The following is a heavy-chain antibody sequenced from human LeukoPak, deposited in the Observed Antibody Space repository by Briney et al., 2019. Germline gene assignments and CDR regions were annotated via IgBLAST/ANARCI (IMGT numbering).Heavy chain of an antibody. CDR2: MYTSGST. J-gene: IGHJ3*02. V-gene: IGHV4-61*02. D-gene: IGHD3-16*02. CDR3: ARRPRGHDYVWGSYRSRAFDI. Sequence: PSETLSLTCTVSGGSISSGSYYWSWIWQPAGQGLEYIGRMYTSGSTNYNPSLKSRVTISVDTSKNQFSLKLSSVTAADTAVYYCARRPRGHDYVWGSYRSRAFDIWGQGTMVTVSS. CDR1: GGSISSGSYY.